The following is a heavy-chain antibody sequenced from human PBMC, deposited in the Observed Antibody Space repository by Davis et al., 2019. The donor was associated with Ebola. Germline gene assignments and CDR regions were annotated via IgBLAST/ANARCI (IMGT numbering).Heavy chain of an antibody. CDR3: AKDRRTVTTDWDY. Sequence: GESLKISCAASGFTFSSYAMSWVRQAPGKGLEWVSAISGSGGSTYYADSVKGRFTISRDNSKNTLYLQMSSLRAEDTAVYYCAKDRRTVTTDWDYWGQGTLVTVSS. CDR1: GFTFSSYA. CDR2: ISGSGGST. V-gene: IGHV3-23*01. D-gene: IGHD4-17*01. J-gene: IGHJ4*02.